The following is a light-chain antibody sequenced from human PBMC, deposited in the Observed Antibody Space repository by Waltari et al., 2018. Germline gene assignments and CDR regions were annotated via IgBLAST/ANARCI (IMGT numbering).Light chain of an antibody. CDR1: QSVSRALRT. J-gene: IGKJ1*01. Sequence: MVLTPSPGPLSLSPGERATLSCRARQSVSRALRTLAWYQQKPGQAPRLLIYDASTRATGIPARFSGSGSGTDFTLTISRLEPEDFAVYYCQRYGTLPSTFGQGTKVEIK. V-gene: IGKV3-20*01. CDR3: QRYGTLPST. CDR2: DAS.